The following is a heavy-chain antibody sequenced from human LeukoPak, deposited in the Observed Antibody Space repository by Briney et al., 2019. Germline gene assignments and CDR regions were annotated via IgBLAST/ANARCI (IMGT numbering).Heavy chain of an antibody. J-gene: IGHJ3*02. V-gene: IGHV4-59*08. CDR1: GGSMSSYC. Sequence: PSDTLSLTCTVSGGSMSSYCWSCIRHPPGKGLEGIGYIYYRDSTNYKPSLKSLVTISVDTTKNQFSLKLSSVTAADTAVYYCARLKYSSSWQRVKGEAFDIWGQGTMVTVFS. CDR2: IYYRDST. D-gene: IGHD6-13*01. CDR3: ARLKYSSSWQRVKGEAFDI.